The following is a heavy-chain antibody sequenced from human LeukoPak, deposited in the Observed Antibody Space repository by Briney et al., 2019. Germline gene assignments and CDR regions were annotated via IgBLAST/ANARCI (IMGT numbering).Heavy chain of an antibody. CDR1: GFTFSNYG. CDR2: IQFDGSNK. CDR3: AKEDDFWSGPEG. V-gene: IGHV3-30*02. Sequence: GGSLRLSCAASGFTFSNYGIHWVRQAPGKGLEWVAFIQFDGSNKLYTDSVKGRFTTSRDNSKNTLWLQMRSLRPEDTSLYYCAKEDDFWSGPEGWGQGTLVIVSS. J-gene: IGHJ4*02. D-gene: IGHD3-3*01.